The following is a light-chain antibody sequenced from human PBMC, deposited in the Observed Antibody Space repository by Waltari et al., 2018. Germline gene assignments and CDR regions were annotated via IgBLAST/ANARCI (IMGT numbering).Light chain of an antibody. Sequence: EIVLTQSPATLSLSPGERATLSCRASHSVNWYLAWYQQRPGQAPRLLIYDASNRATGIPARFSGSGSGTDFTLTISSLEPEDSAVYYCQQRRNWPLTFGGGTKVEIK. CDR3: QQRRNWPLT. J-gene: IGKJ4*01. CDR1: HSVNWY. V-gene: IGKV3-11*01. CDR2: DAS.